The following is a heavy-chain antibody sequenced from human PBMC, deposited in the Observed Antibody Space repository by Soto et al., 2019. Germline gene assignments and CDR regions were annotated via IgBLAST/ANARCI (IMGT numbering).Heavy chain of an antibody. CDR3: ARRFSGTGRYFDY. CDR2: INQSGST. D-gene: IGHD1-1*01. Sequence: QVQLQQWGAGLLKPSETLSLSCAVYGASFSGYYWNWIRQSPGKGLEWIGEINQSGSTNYSPSLKTRVTVSGGPSKKQIPLRFNSVTPADAAVYYCARRFSGTGRYFDYWGQGTLVTVSS. J-gene: IGHJ4*02. V-gene: IGHV4-34*02. CDR1: GASFSGYY.